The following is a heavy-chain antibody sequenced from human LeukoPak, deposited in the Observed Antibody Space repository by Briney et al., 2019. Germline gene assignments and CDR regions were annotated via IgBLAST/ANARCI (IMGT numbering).Heavy chain of an antibody. CDR2: INHSGRS. Sequence: ASETLSLTCAVYGGSFSGYYWSWIRQPPGRGLEWIGEINHSGRSNYNPSLKSRVTISVDTSKNQFSLKLSSVTAADTAVYYCARASSPNIWFDPWGQGTLVTVFS. J-gene: IGHJ5*02. CDR3: ARASSPNIWFDP. CDR1: GGSFSGYY. V-gene: IGHV4-34*01.